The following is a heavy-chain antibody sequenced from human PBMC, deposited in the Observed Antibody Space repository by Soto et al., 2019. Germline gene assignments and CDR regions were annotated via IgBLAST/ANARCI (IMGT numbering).Heavy chain of an antibody. CDR2: ISSSSSYI. D-gene: IGHD6-6*01. CDR3: ARDSSPTNSDAFDS. CDR1: GFTFSSYS. V-gene: IGHV3-21*01. J-gene: IGHJ3*02. Sequence: GGSLRLSCAASGFTFSSYSMNWVRQAPGKGLEWVSSISSSSSYIYYADSVKGRFTISRDNAKNSLYLQMNSLRAEDTAVYYCARDSSPTNSDAFDSWGQGTMVTVSS.